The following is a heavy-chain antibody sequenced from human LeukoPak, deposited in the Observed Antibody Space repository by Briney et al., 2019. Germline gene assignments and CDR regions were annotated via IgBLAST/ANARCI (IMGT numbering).Heavy chain of an antibody. D-gene: IGHD6-6*01. J-gene: IGHJ6*02. Sequence: GASVKVSCKASGYTFTSYYMHWVRQAPGQGLEWMGIINPSGGSTSYAQRFQGRVTMTRDTSTSTVYMELSSLRSEDTAVYYCARESGSSSSDYCYGMDVWGQGTTVTVSS. CDR1: GYTFTSYY. CDR2: INPSGGST. CDR3: ARESGSSSSDYCYGMDV. V-gene: IGHV1-46*01.